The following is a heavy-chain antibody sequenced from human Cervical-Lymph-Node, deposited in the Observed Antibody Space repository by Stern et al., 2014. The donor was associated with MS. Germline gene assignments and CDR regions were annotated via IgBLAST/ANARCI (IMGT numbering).Heavy chain of an antibody. D-gene: IGHD1-14*01. J-gene: IGHJ4*02. V-gene: IGHV4-59*01. CDR2: ISDNGYS. CDR3: ARNVRRYYFDY. Sequence: VQLVESGPRLVKPSETLSLTCTVSGGSISSDFWNWIRQPPGRGLEWIGYISDNGYSNYNPSLASRVTMSLDASKNQFSLKLASVTAADTAVYFCARNVRRYYFDYWGQGSLVTVSS. CDR1: GGSISSDF.